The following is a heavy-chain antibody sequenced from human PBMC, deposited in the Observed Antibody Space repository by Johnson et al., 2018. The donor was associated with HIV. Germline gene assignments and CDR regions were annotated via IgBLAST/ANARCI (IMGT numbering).Heavy chain of an antibody. V-gene: IGHV3-30*14. CDR1: RITFSRYW. Sequence: QMLLVESGGGLVQPGGSLRLSCAASRITFSRYWMSWVRQAPGKGLEWVAVISYAGSNKYYADSVKGRFTISRDNSNNTLFLQINSLRAENTAVYYCARRCSSSSCSHGAFDIWGQGTVVTVSS. CDR3: ARRCSSSSCSHGAFDI. D-gene: IGHD2-2*01. CDR2: ISYAGSNK. J-gene: IGHJ3*02.